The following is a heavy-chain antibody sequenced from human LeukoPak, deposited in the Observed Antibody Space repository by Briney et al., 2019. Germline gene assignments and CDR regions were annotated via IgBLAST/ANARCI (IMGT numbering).Heavy chain of an antibody. CDR3: ASRSSGWSSFDY. J-gene: IGHJ4*02. CDR1: GYTFTSYG. D-gene: IGHD6-19*01. Sequence: ASVKVSCKASGYTFTSYGISWVRQAPGQGLEWMGWISAYNGNTNYAQKLQGRVTMTTDTSTSTAYMELRSLRSDDAAVYYCASRSSGWSSFDYWGQGTLATVSS. CDR2: ISAYNGNT. V-gene: IGHV1-18*01.